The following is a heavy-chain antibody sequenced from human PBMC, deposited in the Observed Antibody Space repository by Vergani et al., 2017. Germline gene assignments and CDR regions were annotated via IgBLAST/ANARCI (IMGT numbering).Heavy chain of an antibody. CDR3: ARDFNLVRWRGCLGY. D-gene: IGHD4-23*01. Sequence: EVQLVESGGGLVQPGGSLRLSCAASGFTFSSYDMHWVRQATGKGLEWVSAIGTAGDTYYPGSVKGRFTISRKNAKNTLYLQMNSLRAEDTAVYYCARDFNLVRWRGCLGYWGQGTLVTVSS. CDR1: GFTFSSYD. J-gene: IGHJ4*02. CDR2: IGTAGDT. V-gene: IGHV3-13*04.